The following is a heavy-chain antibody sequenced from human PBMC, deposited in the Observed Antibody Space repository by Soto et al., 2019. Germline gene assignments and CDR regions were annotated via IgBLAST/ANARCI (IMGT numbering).Heavy chain of an antibody. CDR2: TYYRSKWYN. J-gene: IGHJ6*02. Sequence: PSQTLSLTCAISGDSVSSNSAAWNWIRQSPSRGLEWLGRTYYRSKWYNDYAVSVKSRITINPDTSKNQFSLQLNSVTPEDTAVYYCAREDRIAAAGTKYYYYYYGMDVWGQGTTVIVSS. V-gene: IGHV6-1*01. CDR3: AREDRIAAAGTKYYYYYYGMDV. D-gene: IGHD6-13*01. CDR1: GDSVSSNSAA.